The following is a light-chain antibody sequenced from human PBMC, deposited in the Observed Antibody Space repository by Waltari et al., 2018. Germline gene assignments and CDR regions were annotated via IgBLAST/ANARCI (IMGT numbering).Light chain of an antibody. J-gene: IGLJ2*01. Sequence: QLVLTQSPSASASLGASVKLTCTLSSGHSSYTIPCHRQQSEKGPRYLMKVNSDGSHSKGDGIPDRFSGSSSGAERYLTISSLQSEDEGDYYCQTWGTGIHVVFGGGTKLTVL. CDR1: SGHSSYT. CDR3: QTWGTGIHVV. V-gene: IGLV4-69*01. CDR2: VNSDGSH.